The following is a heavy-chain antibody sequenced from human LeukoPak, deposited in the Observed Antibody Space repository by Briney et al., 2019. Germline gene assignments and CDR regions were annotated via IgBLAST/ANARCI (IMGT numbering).Heavy chain of an antibody. J-gene: IGHJ4*02. D-gene: IGHD2-2*01. V-gene: IGHV1-69*13. CDR1: GGTFSSYA. Sequence: SVKVSCKASGGTFSSYAISWVRQAPGQGLEWMGGIIPIFGTANYAQKFQGRVTIPAVESTSTAYMELSSLRSEDTAVYYCARAESPSTYCSSTSCYYFDYWGQGTLVTVSS. CDR2: IIPIFGTA. CDR3: ARAESPSTYCSSTSCYYFDY.